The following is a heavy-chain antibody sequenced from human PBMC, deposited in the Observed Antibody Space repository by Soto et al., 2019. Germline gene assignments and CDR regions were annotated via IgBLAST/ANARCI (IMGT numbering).Heavy chain of an antibody. D-gene: IGHD4-4*01. Sequence: GEALKIPCSGSGYSLARYWNTLGRQKPGKGLEWMGRIDPSDSQTYYSPSCRGHVTISVTKSITTVFLQWSSLRASDTAMYYCPRQIYDFLIVRRLQYSTDFCGQGLPVTVS. J-gene: IGHJ6*02. CDR2: IDPSDSQT. CDR1: GYSLARYW. CDR3: PRQIYDFLIVRRLQYSTDF. V-gene: IGHV5-10-1*01.